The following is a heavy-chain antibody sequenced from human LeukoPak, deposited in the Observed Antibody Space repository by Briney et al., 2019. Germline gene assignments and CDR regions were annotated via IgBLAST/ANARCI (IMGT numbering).Heavy chain of an antibody. CDR2: INPNSGGT. V-gene: IGHV1-2*02. CDR3: ARDLGISQFDY. CDR1: GYTFTSYG. J-gene: IGHJ4*02. Sequence: ASVKVSCKASGYTFTSYGISWVRQAPGQGLEWMGWINPNSGGTNYSQKFQGRVTMTRDTSISTAYMELSRLRSDDTAVYYRARDLGISQFDYWGQGTLVTVSS.